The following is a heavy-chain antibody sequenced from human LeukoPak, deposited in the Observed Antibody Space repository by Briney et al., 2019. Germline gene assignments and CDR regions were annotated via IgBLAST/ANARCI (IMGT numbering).Heavy chain of an antibody. CDR1: GGSISSGSYY. CDR3: ARGREDGYNYYYYYYMDV. CDR2: IYTSGST. V-gene: IGHV4-61*02. D-gene: IGHD5-24*01. Sequence: SQTLSLTCTVSGGSISSGSYYWSWIRQPAGKGLEWIGRIYTSGSTNYNPSLKSRVTISVDTSKNQFSLKLSSVTAADTAVYYCARGREDGYNYYYYYYMDVWGKGTTVTVSS. J-gene: IGHJ6*03.